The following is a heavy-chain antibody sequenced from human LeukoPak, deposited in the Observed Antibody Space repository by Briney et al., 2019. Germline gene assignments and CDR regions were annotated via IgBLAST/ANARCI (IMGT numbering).Heavy chain of an antibody. V-gene: IGHV3-64D*06. CDR3: VKAYSSGWYSSGAFDI. D-gene: IGHD6-19*01. CDR1: GFTFSSYA. Sequence: GGSLRLSCSASGFTFSSYAMHWVRQAPGKGREYVSAISSNGGSTYYADSVKGRFTISRDNSKNTLYPQMSSLRAEDTAVYYCVKAYSSGWYSSGAFDIWGQGTMVTVSS. J-gene: IGHJ3*02. CDR2: ISSNGGST.